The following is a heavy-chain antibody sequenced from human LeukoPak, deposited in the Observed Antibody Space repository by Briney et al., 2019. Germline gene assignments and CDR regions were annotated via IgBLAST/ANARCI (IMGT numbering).Heavy chain of an antibody. CDR2: ISDDGRHN. Sequence: GGSLRLSCAASGFTFSTYAMNWVRRAPGKGLEWVAVISDDGRHNYYADSVKGRFTISRDNSKNTLYLQMNSLRAEDTAVYYCASSYSGSYFYYYYYGMDVWGQGTTVTVSS. CDR3: ASSYSGSYFYYYYYGMDV. CDR1: GFTFSTYA. J-gene: IGHJ6*02. V-gene: IGHV3-30*14. D-gene: IGHD1-26*01.